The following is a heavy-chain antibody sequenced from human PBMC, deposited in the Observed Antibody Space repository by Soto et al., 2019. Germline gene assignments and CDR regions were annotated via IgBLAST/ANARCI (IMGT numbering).Heavy chain of an antibody. D-gene: IGHD2-15*01. Sequence: ASVKVSCKASGGTFSSYTISWVRQAPGQGLEWMGIINPSGGSTSYAQKFQGRVTMTRDTSTSTVYMELSSLRSEDTAVYYCARGPVVVVAATIPWFDPWGQGTLVTVSS. CDR3: ARGPVVVVAATIPWFDP. V-gene: IGHV1-46*01. CDR1: GGTFSSYT. J-gene: IGHJ5*02. CDR2: INPSGGST.